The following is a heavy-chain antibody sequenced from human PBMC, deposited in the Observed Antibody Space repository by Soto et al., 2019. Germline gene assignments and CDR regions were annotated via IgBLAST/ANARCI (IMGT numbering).Heavy chain of an antibody. D-gene: IGHD3-3*01. CDR2: ISSSSSYI. CDR3: ARGVFGYDFWSGSSDAFDI. J-gene: IGHJ3*02. CDR1: GFTFSSYS. V-gene: IGHV3-21*01. Sequence: EVQLVESGGGLVKPGGSLRLSCAASGFTFSSYSMNWVRQAPGKGLEWVSSISSSSSYIYYADSVKGRFTISRDNAKNSLYLQMNSLRAEDTAAYYCARGVFGYDFWSGSSDAFDIWGQGTMVTVSS.